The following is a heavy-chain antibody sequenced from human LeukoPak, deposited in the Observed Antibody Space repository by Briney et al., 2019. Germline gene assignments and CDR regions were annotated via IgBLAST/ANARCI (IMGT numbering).Heavy chain of an antibody. J-gene: IGHJ4*02. CDR1: GGTFSSYA. CDR2: IIPIFGTA. CDR3: ARGDCTNGVCYSFDY. Sequence: SVKVSCKASGGTFSSYAISWVRQAPGQGLEWMGGIIPIFGTANYAQKLQGRVTMTTDTSTSTAYMELRSLRSDDTTVYYCARGDCTNGVCYSFDYWGQGTLVTVSS. V-gene: IGHV1-69*05. D-gene: IGHD2-8*01.